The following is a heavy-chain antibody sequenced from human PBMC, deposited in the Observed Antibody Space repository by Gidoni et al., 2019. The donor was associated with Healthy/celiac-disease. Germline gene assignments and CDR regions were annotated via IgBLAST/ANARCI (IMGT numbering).Heavy chain of an antibody. D-gene: IGHD2-15*01. CDR3: ARVRYCSGGSCYYFDY. CDR2: ISWNSGSI. CDR1: GFTFDDYA. J-gene: IGHJ4*02. V-gene: IGHV3-9*01. Sequence: EVQLVESGGGLVQPGRSLRLSCAASGFTFDDYAMHWVRQAPGTGLEWVSGISWNSGSIGYADSVKGRFTISRDNAKNSLYLQMNSLRAEDTALYYCARVRYCSGGSCYYFDYWGQGTLVTVSS.